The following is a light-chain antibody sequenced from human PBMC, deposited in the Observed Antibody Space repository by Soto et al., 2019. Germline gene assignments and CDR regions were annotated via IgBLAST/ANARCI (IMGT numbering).Light chain of an antibody. J-gene: IGKJ4*01. CDR3: QHYGTTPLT. Sequence: EIVVTQSPGTLSLSPGERATLSCRASQTVSSNYLAWCQQRPGQAPRLLIYEASNRATGIPDRFRGSGSGPDFTLTISRLEPEDFAVYYCQHYGTTPLTLGGGTKVDIK. CDR2: EAS. V-gene: IGKV3-20*01. CDR1: QTVSSNY.